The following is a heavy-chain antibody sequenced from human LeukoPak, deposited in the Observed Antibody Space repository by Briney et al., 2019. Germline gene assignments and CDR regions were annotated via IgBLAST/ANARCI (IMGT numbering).Heavy chain of an antibody. V-gene: IGHV4-34*01. CDR1: GGSFSGYY. CDR2: INHSGST. Sequence: SETLSLTCAVYGGSFSGYYWSWIRQPPGKGLEWIGEINHSGSTNYNPSLKSRVTISVDTSKNQFSLKLGSVTAADTAVYYCARAPVRAVAGTFRAFDIWGQGTMVTVSS. CDR3: ARAPVRAVAGTFRAFDI. D-gene: IGHD6-19*01. J-gene: IGHJ3*02.